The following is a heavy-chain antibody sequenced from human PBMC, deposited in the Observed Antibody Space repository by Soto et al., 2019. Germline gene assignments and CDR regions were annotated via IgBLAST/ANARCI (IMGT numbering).Heavy chain of an antibody. V-gene: IGHV1-69*08. CDR2: IIPALGTA. CDR3: ARPDFGDYWYFDL. CDR1: GGTFSSHT. J-gene: IGHJ2*01. D-gene: IGHD4-17*01. Sequence: QDQLVQSGAEVKKPGSSVKVSCKASGGTFSSHTFSWVRQAPGQGLEWMGRIIPALGTATYAQKFQGRVTXTXXXSXTXXXXXXNXLRSEDTXVYXCARPDFGDYWYFDLWGRGTLVTVSS.